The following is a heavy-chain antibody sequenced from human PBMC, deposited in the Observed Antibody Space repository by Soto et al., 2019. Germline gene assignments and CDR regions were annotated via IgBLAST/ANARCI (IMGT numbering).Heavy chain of an antibody. CDR2: INAYSGNT. Sequence: ASVKVSCKASGYTFTSYGISWVRQAPGQGLEWMGWINAYSGNTSYGQKLQGRVTMTRDTSIRTAYMELSGLRSEDTAIYYCARGGRYCSGGGCYRNSYGLDVWGQGTTVTV. J-gene: IGHJ6*02. D-gene: IGHD2-15*01. V-gene: IGHV1-18*01. CDR3: ARGGRYCSGGGCYRNSYGLDV. CDR1: GYTFTSYG.